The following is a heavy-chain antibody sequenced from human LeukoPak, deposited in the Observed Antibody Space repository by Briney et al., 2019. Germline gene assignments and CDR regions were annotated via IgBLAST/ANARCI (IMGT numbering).Heavy chain of an antibody. J-gene: IGHJ6*03. Sequence: ASVKVSCKASGYTFTSYAMNGVRQAPGQGLEWMGWINTNTGNPTYAQGFTGRFVFSLDTSVSTAYLQISSLKAEDTAVYYCARDLRMVRGRYYYYMDVWGKGTTVTVSS. D-gene: IGHD3-10*01. CDR1: GYTFTSYA. V-gene: IGHV7-4-1*02. CDR3: ARDLRMVRGRYYYYMDV. CDR2: INTNTGNP.